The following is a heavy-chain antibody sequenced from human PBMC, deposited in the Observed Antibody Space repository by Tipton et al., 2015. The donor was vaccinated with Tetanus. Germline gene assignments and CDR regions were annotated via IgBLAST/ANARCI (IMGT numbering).Heavy chain of an antibody. CDR3: AVLAWDYGDRAGWFDP. J-gene: IGHJ5*02. V-gene: IGHV3-48*01. CDR1: GFTFSSYS. Sequence: SLRLSCAASGFTFSSYSMNWVRQAPGKGLEWVSYISSSSSTIYYADSVKGRFTISRDNAKNSLYLQMNSLRAEDTAVYYCAVLAWDYGDRAGWFDPWGQGTLVTVSS. CDR2: ISSSSSTI. D-gene: IGHD4-17*01.